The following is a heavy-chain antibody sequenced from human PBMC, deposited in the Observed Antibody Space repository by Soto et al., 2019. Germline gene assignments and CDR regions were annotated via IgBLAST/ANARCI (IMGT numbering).Heavy chain of an antibody. J-gene: IGHJ4*02. D-gene: IGHD2-15*01. CDR3: VRTSLVVAAATREDY. CDR1: GFTFSSYW. V-gene: IGHV3-74*01. CDR2: INSDGSST. Sequence: EVQLVESGGGLVQPGGSLRLSCAASGFTFSSYWMHWVRQARGKGLVWVSRINSDGSSTGYADSVKGRFTISRDNAKNTLYLQMNSLRAQDTAVYYCVRTSLVVAAATREDYWGQGTLVTVSS.